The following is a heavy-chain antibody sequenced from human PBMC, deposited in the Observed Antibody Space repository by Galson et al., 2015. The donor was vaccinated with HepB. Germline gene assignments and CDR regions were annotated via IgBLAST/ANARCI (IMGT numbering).Heavy chain of an antibody. Sequence: SLRLSCAASGFTFSSYSMNWVRQAPGKGLEWVSSISSSSSYIYYADSVKGRFTISRDNAKNSLYLQMNSLRAEDTAVYYCVMDIVVVVGEYDYWGQGTLVTVSS. V-gene: IGHV3-21*01. J-gene: IGHJ4*02. D-gene: IGHD2-15*01. CDR1: GFTFSSYS. CDR3: VMDIVVVVGEYDY. CDR2: ISSSSSYI.